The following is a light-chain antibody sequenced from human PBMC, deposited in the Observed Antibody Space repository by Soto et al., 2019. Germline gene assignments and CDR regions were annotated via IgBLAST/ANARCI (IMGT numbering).Light chain of an antibody. Sequence: QSALTQPPSASGSPGQSVTISCTGTSSDVGGYHYVSWYQQHPGKAPKLMIYEVSKRPSGVPDRFSGSKSGNTASLTVSGLQAEDESDYCCSSYAGSNNLVVFGGGTKLTVL. V-gene: IGLV2-8*01. CDR3: SSYAGSNNLVV. CDR2: EVS. CDR1: SSDVGGYHY. J-gene: IGLJ2*01.